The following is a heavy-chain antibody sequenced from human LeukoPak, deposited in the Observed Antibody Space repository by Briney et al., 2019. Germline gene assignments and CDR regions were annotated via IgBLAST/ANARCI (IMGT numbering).Heavy chain of an antibody. J-gene: IGHJ4*02. CDR2: IYKAGDP. Sequence: GGSLRLSCAASGFTVSTNYMTWVRQAPGKGLEWVSVIYKAGDPYNADSVKGRFSISRDNRKNMLYLQMNSLRAEDTAVYYCARGLIYYDSRGHYLAERPYFDYWGQGTLVTVSS. CDR3: ARGLIYYDSRGHYLAERPYFDY. D-gene: IGHD3-22*01. CDR1: GFTVSTNY. V-gene: IGHV3-53*01.